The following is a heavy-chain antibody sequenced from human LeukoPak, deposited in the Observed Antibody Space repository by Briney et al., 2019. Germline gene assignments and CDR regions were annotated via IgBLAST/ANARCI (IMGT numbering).Heavy chain of an antibody. D-gene: IGHD5-18*01. CDR1: GGSFSGYY. V-gene: IGHV4-34*01. CDR2: INHSGST. J-gene: IGHJ4*02. Sequence: SETLSLTCAVYGGSFSGYYWSWIRQPPGKGLEWIGEINHSGSTNYNPSLKSRVTISVDTSKNQFSLKLSSVTAADTAVYYCARLVGGYSYRNWGQGTLDTVSS. CDR3: ARLVGGYSYRN.